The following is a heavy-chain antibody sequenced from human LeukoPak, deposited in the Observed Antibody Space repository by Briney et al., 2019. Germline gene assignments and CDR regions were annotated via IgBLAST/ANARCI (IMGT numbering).Heavy chain of an antibody. V-gene: IGHV4-39*07. CDR3: AGTYYYGSGSYLSAFDI. D-gene: IGHD3-10*01. CDR1: GGSISSSSYY. J-gene: IGHJ3*02. Sequence: SETLSLTCTVSGGSISSSSYYWGWIRQPPGKGLEWIGSIYYRGNTYYNSSLKSRVTISVDTSKNQFSLKLSSVTAADTAVYYCAGTYYYGSGSYLSAFDIWGQGTMVTVSS. CDR2: IYYRGNT.